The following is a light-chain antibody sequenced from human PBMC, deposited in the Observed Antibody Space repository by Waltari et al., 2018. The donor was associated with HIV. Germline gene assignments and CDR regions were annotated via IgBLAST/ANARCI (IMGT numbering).Light chain of an antibody. CDR3: AVWGDSLNGPV. CDR1: SSNIGSNT. V-gene: IGLV1-44*01. Sequence: QSVLTQPPSASGTPGQRVTISCSGSSSNIGSNTVNWYQQHPGTAPKLLIYSNNQRPSGVPDRFSGSKSGTSASLAISGLQSEDEADYYCAVWGDSLNGPVFGGGTKLTVL. J-gene: IGLJ2*01. CDR2: SNN.